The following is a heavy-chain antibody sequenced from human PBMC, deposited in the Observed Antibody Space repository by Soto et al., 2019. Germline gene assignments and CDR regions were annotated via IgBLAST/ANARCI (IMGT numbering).Heavy chain of an antibody. CDR3: AKGQFDGVDYYYGMDV. D-gene: IGHD3-10*01. Sequence: EVQLLESGGGLVQPGGSLRLSCAASGFTFSSYAMSRVRQAPGKGLEWVSAISGSGGSTYYADSVKGRFTISRDNSKNTLYLQMNSLRAEDTAVYYCAKGQFDGVDYYYGMDVWGQGTTVTVSS. V-gene: IGHV3-23*01. CDR1: GFTFSSYA. CDR2: ISGSGGST. J-gene: IGHJ6*02.